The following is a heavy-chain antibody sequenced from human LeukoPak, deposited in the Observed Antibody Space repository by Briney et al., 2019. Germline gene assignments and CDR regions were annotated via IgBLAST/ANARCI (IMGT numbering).Heavy chain of an antibody. J-gene: IGHJ5*02. CDR1: GGSISTYY. D-gene: IGHD5-12*01. CDR2: IYYTGST. CDR3: ARVEDSGYDYRGRFDP. V-gene: IGHV4-59*12. Sequence: SETLSLTCTVSGGSISTYYWSWIRQPPGKGLEWIGYIYYTGSTNYNPSLKSRVTILVDTSKNQFSLKLSSVTAADTAVYYCARVEDSGYDYRGRFDPWGQGTLVTVSS.